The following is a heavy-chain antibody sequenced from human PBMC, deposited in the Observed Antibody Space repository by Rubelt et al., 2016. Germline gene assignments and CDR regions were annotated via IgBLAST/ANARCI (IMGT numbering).Heavy chain of an antibody. CDR3: ASAVLDY. CDR1: GFTFNSYN. Sequence: VQLVESGGGLVQPGGSLRLSCAASGFTFNSYNVNWLRQAPGKGLEWVAVISYDGSNKYYADSVKCRVTISRDNAKNSLYLQMNSLRAEDTARYYCASAVLDYWGQGTLVIVSS. J-gene: IGHJ4*02. V-gene: IGHV3-30*03. CDR2: ISYDGSNK.